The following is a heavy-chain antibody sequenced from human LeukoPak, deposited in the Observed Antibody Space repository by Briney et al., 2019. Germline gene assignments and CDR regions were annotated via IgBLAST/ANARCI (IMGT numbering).Heavy chain of an antibody. CDR1: GGSISGFF. CDR3: ARGQWEVRRGLVGGMDV. J-gene: IGHJ6*02. D-gene: IGHD1-26*01. Sequence: PSETLSLTCTVSGGSISGFFWSWIRQPPGKGLEWIGYIHDSGSTNSNPSVKSRVTMSVGPSKNQFSLNLSSVTAADTAVYYCARGQWEVRRGLVGGMDVWGQGTAVTVSS. CDR2: IHDSGST. V-gene: IGHV4-59*01.